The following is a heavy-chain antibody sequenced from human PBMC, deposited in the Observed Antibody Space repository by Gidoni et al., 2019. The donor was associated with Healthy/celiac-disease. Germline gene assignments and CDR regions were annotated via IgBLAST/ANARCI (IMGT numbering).Heavy chain of an antibody. CDR3: ARMSPVAGTPGFDY. CDR2: IDWDDDK. V-gene: IGHV2-70*01. CDR1: GFSISTSGMC. J-gene: IGHJ4*02. D-gene: IGHD6-19*01. Sequence: QVTLRASGPALVKPTQTLTLTCTFSGFSISTSGMCVSWIRQPPGKDLEWLALIDWDDDKYYSTSLKTRLTIAKDNSKNLVVLTMTNMDPVDTATYYCARMSPVAGTPGFDYWGQGTLVTVSS.